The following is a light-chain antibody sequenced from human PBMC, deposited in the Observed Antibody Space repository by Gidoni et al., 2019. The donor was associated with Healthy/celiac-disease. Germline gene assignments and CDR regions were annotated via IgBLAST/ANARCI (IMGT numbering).Light chain of an antibody. Sequence: SYERTQPSSVSVSPGQTARITCAGDVLAKKYARWFQQKPGQAPVLVIYKDSERPSGIPERFSGSSSGTTVTLTISGAQVEDEADYYCYSAADNTFYVFGTGTKVTVL. J-gene: IGLJ1*01. CDR3: YSAADNTFYV. CDR2: KDS. CDR1: VLAKKY. V-gene: IGLV3-27*01.